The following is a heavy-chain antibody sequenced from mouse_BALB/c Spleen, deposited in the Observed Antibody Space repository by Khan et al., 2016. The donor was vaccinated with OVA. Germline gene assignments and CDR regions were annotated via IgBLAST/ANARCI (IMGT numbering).Heavy chain of an antibody. J-gene: IGHJ3*01. V-gene: IGHV2-2*02. CDR1: GFSLTTYG. D-gene: IGHD2-4*01. CDR2: IWSGGST. Sequence: VQLKQSGPGLVQPPQSLSITCTVSGFSLTTYGVHWVRQSPGKGLEWLGVIWSGGSTDYNAAFISRLSISKDNSKSQVFFKMNSLQANDTAIYYCARNYDYDEGLAYWGQGTLVTVSA. CDR3: ARNYDYDEGLAY.